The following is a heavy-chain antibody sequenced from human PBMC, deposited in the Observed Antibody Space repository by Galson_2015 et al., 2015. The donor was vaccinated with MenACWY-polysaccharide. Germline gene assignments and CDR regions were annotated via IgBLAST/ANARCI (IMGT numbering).Heavy chain of an antibody. CDR2: ISRGGTV. J-gene: IGHJ4*02. D-gene: IGHD1-26*01. CDR3: ARVLKGLVGATPDY. V-gene: IGHV3-48*02. Sequence: SLRLSCAASGFTFSSYSMNWVRQAPGKGLEWVSYISRGGTVYYADSVKGRLTISSDNAKNSLYLQMNSLRDDDTAVYYCARVLKGLVGATPDYWGQGTLVTVSS. CDR1: GFTFSSYS.